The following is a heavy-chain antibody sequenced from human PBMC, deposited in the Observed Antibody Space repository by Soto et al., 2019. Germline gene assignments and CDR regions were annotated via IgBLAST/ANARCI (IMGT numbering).Heavy chain of an antibody. CDR3: ARGDPLLWFGEKVYYXLDG. CDR1: GGSISSYY. Sequence: PSETLSLTCTVSGGSISSYYWSWIRQPPGKGLEWIGYIYYSGSTYYNPSLKSRVTISVDTSKNQFSLKLSSVTAADTAVYYCARGDPLLWFGEKVYYXLDGWGQGTTVTVSS. V-gene: IGHV4-59*01. J-gene: IGHJ6*02. D-gene: IGHD3-10*01. CDR2: IYYSGST.